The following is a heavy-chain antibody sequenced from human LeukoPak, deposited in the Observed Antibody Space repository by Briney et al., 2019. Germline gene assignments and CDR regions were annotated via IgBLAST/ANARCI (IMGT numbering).Heavy chain of an antibody. Sequence: SETLSLTCTISGGSITSGSYYWGWIRQPPGKGLEWIGSVYYGGNTYYSPSLKSRGTISVDTSKNQFSLKLSSMTAADTAVYYCARDSRVARTYYYYMDVWGKGTTVTVSS. V-gene: IGHV4-39*07. J-gene: IGHJ6*03. D-gene: IGHD2-15*01. CDR1: GGSITSGSYY. CDR2: VYYGGNT. CDR3: ARDSRVARTYYYYMDV.